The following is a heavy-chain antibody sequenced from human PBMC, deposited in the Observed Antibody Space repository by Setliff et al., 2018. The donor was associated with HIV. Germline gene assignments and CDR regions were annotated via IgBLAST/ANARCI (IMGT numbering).Heavy chain of an antibody. Sequence: SETLSLTCTVSGASISSDSWSWIRQSPGKGLEWIGSISLSGSTYYNPSLQSRVTISIDMSKNHFSLNLKSVTAADTAIYYCARGLTAPAAAGSWGQGMLVTAPQ. D-gene: IGHD6-13*01. V-gene: IGHV4-4*09. J-gene: IGHJ5*02. CDR1: GASISSDS. CDR2: ISLSGST. CDR3: ARGLTAPAAAGS.